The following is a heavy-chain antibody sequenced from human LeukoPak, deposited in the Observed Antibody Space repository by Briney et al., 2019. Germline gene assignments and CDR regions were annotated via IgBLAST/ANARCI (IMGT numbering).Heavy chain of an antibody. CDR3: AKEYCSGGNCYSFFDF. CDR2: ISVYGAST. J-gene: IGHJ4*02. V-gene: IGHV3-23*01. CDR1: GFTFSSYA. D-gene: IGHD2-15*01. Sequence: GGSLRLSCEASGFTFSSYALSWVRQAPGKGLEWVSAISVYGASTYYADSVKGRFTISRDNSKNTLYLQMNSLRAEDTAIYYCAKEYCSGGNCYSFFDFWGQGTLVTVSS.